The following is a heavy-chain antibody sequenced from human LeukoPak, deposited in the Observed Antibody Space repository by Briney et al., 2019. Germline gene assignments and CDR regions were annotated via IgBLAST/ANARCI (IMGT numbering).Heavy chain of an antibody. CDR1: GGSFSGYY. Sequence: SETLSLTCAVYGGSFSGYYWSWIRQPPGKGLEWIGEINHSGSTNYNPSLKSRVTTSVDTSKNQFSLKLSSVTAADTAVYYCARAARTTVTLPFDYWGQGTLVTVSS. D-gene: IGHD4-17*01. J-gene: IGHJ4*02. V-gene: IGHV4-34*01. CDR2: INHSGST. CDR3: ARAARTTVTLPFDY.